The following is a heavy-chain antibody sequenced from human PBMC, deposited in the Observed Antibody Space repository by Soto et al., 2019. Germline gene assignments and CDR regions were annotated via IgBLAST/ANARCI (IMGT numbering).Heavy chain of an antibody. J-gene: IGHJ5*02. CDR1: GYTFTSYG. V-gene: IGHV1-18*01. Sequence: QVQLVQSGAEVMKPGASVKVSCKASGYTFTSYGISWVRQAPGQGLEWMGGIRAYNGNTNYAQKLQGRVTMTTDTSTRTTYMDPRSLRPDDTAVYDYATETKCLRLVWFDPLGQGTLVTDSS. CDR2: IRAYNGNT. CDR3: ATETKCLRLVWFDP. D-gene: IGHD4-17*01.